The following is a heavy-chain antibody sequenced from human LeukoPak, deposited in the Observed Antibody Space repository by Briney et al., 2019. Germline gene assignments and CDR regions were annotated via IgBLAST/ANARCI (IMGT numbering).Heavy chain of an antibody. D-gene: IGHD2-15*01. Sequence: GGSLRLSCAASGFTLSSYEMNWVRQAPGKGLEWVSYISSSGGTIYYADSVKGRFAISRDNAKNSLYLQMNSLRAEDTAIYYCARDLCSGGSCSDYWGQGTLVTVSS. CDR2: ISSSGGTI. CDR3: ARDLCSGGSCSDY. V-gene: IGHV3-48*03. J-gene: IGHJ4*02. CDR1: GFTLSSYE.